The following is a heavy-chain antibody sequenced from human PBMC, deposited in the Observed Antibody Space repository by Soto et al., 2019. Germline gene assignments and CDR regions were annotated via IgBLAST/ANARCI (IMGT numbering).Heavy chain of an antibody. J-gene: IGHJ5*02. Sequence: SETLSLTCTVSGGSISSSSYYWGWIRQPPGKGLEWIGSIYYSGSTYYNPSLKSRVTISVDTSKNQFSLKLSSVTAADTAVYYCARGPGYCSSTSCHGDWFDPWGQGTLVTVS. CDR3: ARGPGYCSSTSCHGDWFDP. D-gene: IGHD2-2*01. CDR2: IYYSGST. V-gene: IGHV4-39*01. CDR1: GGSISSSSYY.